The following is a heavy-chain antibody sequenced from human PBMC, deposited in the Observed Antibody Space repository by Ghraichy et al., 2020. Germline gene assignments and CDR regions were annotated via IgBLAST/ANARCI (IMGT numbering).Heavy chain of an antibody. CDR2: VTTNGDKK. CDR3: VSVSGGSVLLWFEDFPPVVDIPKDDY. J-gene: IGHJ4*02. V-gene: IGHV3-23*01. CDR1: GFAFSSHA. Sequence: GGSLRLSCAASGFAFSSHAMSWVRQPPGKGPEWVSLVTTNGDKKYYIDSVKGRFAISRDNSKNTLYLQMSDLRAADTAIYYCVSVSGGSVLLWFEDFPPVVDIPKDDYWGQGTPVTVSS. D-gene: IGHD3-10*01.